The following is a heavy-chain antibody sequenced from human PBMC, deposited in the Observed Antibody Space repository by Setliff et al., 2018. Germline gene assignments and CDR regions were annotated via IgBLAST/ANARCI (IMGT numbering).Heavy chain of an antibody. CDR3: ERRGNRGSGWYAGIDY. CDR2: IKQDGSEK. V-gene: IGHV3-7*01. Sequence: PGGSLRLSCVASGFSFSNYWMNWVRQAPGKGLEWVANIKQDGSEKNYVDSVKGRFTISRDNAMNSLYLQMKRLRVADTAVYFCERRGNRGSGWYAGIDYWGQGTLVTVSS. J-gene: IGHJ4*02. D-gene: IGHD6-19*01. CDR1: GFSFSNYW.